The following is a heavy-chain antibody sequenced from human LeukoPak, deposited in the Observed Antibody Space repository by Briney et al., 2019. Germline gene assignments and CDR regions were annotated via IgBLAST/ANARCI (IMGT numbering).Heavy chain of an antibody. CDR1: GYTFTSYD. CDR3: ARGGPLAGGYFDWAPGD. V-gene: IGHV1-8*01. Sequence: ASVKVSCKASGYTFTSYDINWVRQATGQGLEWMGWMNLNSGNTGYAQKFQGRVTMTRNTSISTAYMELSSLRSEDTAVYYCARGGPLAGGYFDWAPGDWGQGTLVTVSS. D-gene: IGHD3-9*01. J-gene: IGHJ4*02. CDR2: MNLNSGNT.